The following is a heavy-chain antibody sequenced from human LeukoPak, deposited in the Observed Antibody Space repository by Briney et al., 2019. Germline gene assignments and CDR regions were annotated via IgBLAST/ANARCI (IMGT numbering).Heavy chain of an antibody. Sequence: GSLRLSCAASGFTFSSYAMSWARQAPGKGLEWVSGLSASGGLTYYSDSVKGRFTVSRDNSKNTLYLQINSLRADDTAVYHCAKDDAWLQFNDWGQGTLVTVSS. J-gene: IGHJ4*02. CDR2: LSASGGLT. CDR1: GFTFSSYA. D-gene: IGHD5-24*01. CDR3: AKDDAWLQFND. V-gene: IGHV3-23*01.